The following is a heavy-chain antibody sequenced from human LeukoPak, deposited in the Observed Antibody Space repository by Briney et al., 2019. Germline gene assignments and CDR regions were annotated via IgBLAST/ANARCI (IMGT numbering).Heavy chain of an antibody. CDR3: ARRLFRDGYNYDAFDI. CDR2: IYPGDSDT. Sequence: GESLKISCKGSGYSFTSYWIGWVRQMPGKGLEWMGIIYPGDSDTRYSPSFQGQVTTSADKSISTAYLQWSSLKASDTAMYYCARRLFRDGYNYDAFDIWGQGTMVTVSS. D-gene: IGHD5-24*01. J-gene: IGHJ3*02. V-gene: IGHV5-51*01. CDR1: GYSFTSYW.